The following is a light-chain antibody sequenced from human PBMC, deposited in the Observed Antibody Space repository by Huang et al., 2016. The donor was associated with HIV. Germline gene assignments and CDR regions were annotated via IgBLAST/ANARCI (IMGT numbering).Light chain of an antibody. CDR1: QSVSSN. Sequence: EIVMRQSPATLSVSPGERATLSCGASQSVSSNLACYQHKPGQAPRLLIYGASTRATGIPVRFSGSGSGTDFTLTISSLQSEDFAVYYCQQYYNWPRTFGQGTKVEIK. CDR2: GAS. J-gene: IGKJ1*01. V-gene: IGKV3-15*01. CDR3: QQYYNWPRT.